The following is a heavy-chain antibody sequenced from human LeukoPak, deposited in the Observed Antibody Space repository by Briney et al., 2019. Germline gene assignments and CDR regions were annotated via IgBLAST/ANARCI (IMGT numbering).Heavy chain of an antibody. CDR2: IAWNSGNI. D-gene: IGHD6-6*01. V-gene: IGHV3-9*03. CDR3: ANDHYRSSSQGAFDI. Sequence: GRSLRLSCVRSGFNFCEYAMHRVREAPGEGLECASGIAWNSGNIGYADSVKGRFTISRDNAKNSLYLEMISLRDEDMSLYYGANDHYRSSSQGAFDIWGQGTMVTVSS. CDR1: GFNFCEYA. J-gene: IGHJ3*02.